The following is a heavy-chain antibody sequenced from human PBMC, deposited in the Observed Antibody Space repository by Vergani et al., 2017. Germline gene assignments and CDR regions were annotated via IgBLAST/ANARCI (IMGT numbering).Heavy chain of an antibody. J-gene: IGHJ4*02. CDR1: GYTFTAYY. D-gene: IGHD3-10*01. Sequence: QVQLEQSGAEVKKPWASVKVSCRASGYTFTAYYVHWVRRAPGQGLEWMGSINPNNGDTNFAPRFQGWVTMTRDTSLSTAYMERSRLTSDDTAMYYCVRELRGGYFDYWGQGTLVTVSS. CDR3: VRELRGGYFDY. CDR2: INPNNGDT. V-gene: IGHV1-2*04.